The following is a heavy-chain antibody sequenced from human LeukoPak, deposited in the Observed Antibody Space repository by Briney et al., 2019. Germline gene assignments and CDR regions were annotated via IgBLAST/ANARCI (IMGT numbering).Heavy chain of an antibody. D-gene: IGHD3-22*01. CDR1: GGSFSGYY. V-gene: IGHV4-34*01. CDR2: INHSGST. CDR3: ARGLYYDSSGYYLYYYYYMDV. Sequence: SETLSLTCAVYGGSFSGYYWSWIRQPPGKGLEWIGEINHSGSTNYNPSLKSRVTISVDTSKNQFSLKLSSVTAADTAVYYCARGLYYDSSGYYLYYYYYMDVWGKGTTVTVSS. J-gene: IGHJ6*03.